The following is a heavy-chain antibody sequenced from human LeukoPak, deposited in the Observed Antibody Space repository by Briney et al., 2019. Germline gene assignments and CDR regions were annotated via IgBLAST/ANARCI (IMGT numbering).Heavy chain of an antibody. CDR2: IYYSGST. V-gene: IGHV4-39*07. CDR1: GGSISSSSYY. Sequence: SETLSLTCTVSGGSISSSSYYWGWIRQPPGKGLEWIGSIYYSGSTYYNPSLKSRVTISVDTPKNQFSLKLSSVTAADTAVYYCARVYFYDYAWSGFDPWGQGTLVTVSS. D-gene: IGHD3-16*01. CDR3: ARVYFYDYAWSGFDP. J-gene: IGHJ5*02.